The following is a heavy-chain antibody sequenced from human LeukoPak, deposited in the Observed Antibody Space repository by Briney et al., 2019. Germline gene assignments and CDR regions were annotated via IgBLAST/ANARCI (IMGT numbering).Heavy chain of an antibody. D-gene: IGHD3-10*01. CDR2: IYPGDSDT. V-gene: IGHV5-51*01. Sequence: GESLKISCKGSGYSFTDYWIARVRQMPEKGLEWMGSIYPGDSDTRYSPSFQGQVPFSADKSISTAYLQWSSLRASDTAIYYCARQCCRGASPGFDPWGQGTLVTVSS. J-gene: IGHJ5*02. CDR1: GYSFTDYW. CDR3: ARQCCRGASPGFDP.